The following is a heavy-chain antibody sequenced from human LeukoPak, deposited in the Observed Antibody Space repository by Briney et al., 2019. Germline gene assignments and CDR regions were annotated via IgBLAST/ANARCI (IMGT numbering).Heavy chain of an antibody. V-gene: IGHV3-11*04. CDR3: AREVPNSSEPFDY. J-gene: IGHJ4*02. CDR2: ISSSGSTI. CDR1: GFTFSDYY. D-gene: IGHD2/OR15-2a*01. Sequence: GGSLRLSCAASGFTFSDYYMSWIRQAPGKGLEWVSYISSSGSTIYYADSVKGRVTISRDNAKNSLYLQMNSLRAEDTAVYYCAREVPNSSEPFDYWGQGTLVTVSS.